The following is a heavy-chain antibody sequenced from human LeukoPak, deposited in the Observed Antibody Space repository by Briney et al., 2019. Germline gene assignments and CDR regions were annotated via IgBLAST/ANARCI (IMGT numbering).Heavy chain of an antibody. CDR1: GGSFSGYY. Sequence: PSETLSLTCAVYGGSFSGYYWSWIRQPPGKGLEWIGEINHSGSTNYNPSLKSRVTISVGTSKNQFSLKLSSVTAADTAVYYCARVRGRWFDPWGQGTLVTVSS. CDR3: ARVRGRWFDP. CDR2: INHSGST. V-gene: IGHV4-34*01. J-gene: IGHJ5*02. D-gene: IGHD3-10*01.